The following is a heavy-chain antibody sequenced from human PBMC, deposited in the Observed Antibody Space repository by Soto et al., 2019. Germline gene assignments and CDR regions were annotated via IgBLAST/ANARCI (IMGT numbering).Heavy chain of an antibody. J-gene: IGHJ4*02. CDR2: INHSGST. Sequence: SETLSLTCAVSGGSFSGYYWSWIRQPPGKGLEWIGEINHSGSTNYNPSLKSRVTISVDTSKNQFSLKLSSVTAADTAVYYCAREAYYYGSGIHDYSGQGTPVTVSS. CDR3: AREAYYYGSGIHDY. V-gene: IGHV4-34*01. CDR1: GGSFSGYY. D-gene: IGHD3-10*01.